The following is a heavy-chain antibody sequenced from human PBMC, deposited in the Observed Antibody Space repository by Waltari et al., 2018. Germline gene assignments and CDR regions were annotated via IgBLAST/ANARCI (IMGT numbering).Heavy chain of an antibody. CDR2: IYSGGRT. Sequence: EVQLVESGGGLVQPGGSLRLSCAASGFTVSCHYMSWVRQAPGKGLEWVSLIYSGGRTYYADSVKGRFTIARDNSKNTLYLQMNSLRAEDTAVYYCTRDAGAVAAEGDYWGQGTLVTVSS. CDR3: TRDAGAVAAEGDY. V-gene: IGHV3-66*01. CDR1: GFTVSCHY. D-gene: IGHD6-19*01. J-gene: IGHJ4*02.